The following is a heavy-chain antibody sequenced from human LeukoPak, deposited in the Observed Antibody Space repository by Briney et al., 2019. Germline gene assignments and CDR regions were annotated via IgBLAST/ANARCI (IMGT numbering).Heavy chain of an antibody. CDR2: IYPGNSRT. V-gene: IGHV5-51*01. Sequence: LGESLKISCKASGYSFTNYWIGWVRQMPGQGLEWMGIIYPGNSRTRYRPSFQGQVTISADKSISTAYLQWSSLKASDTAMYYCARCPLGKVGYFDLWGRGTLVTVSS. CDR3: ARCPLGKVGYFDL. D-gene: IGHD7-27*01. CDR1: GYSFTNYW. J-gene: IGHJ2*01.